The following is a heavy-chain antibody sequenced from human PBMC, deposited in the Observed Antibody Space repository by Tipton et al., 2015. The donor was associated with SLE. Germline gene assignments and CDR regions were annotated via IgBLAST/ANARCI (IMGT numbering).Heavy chain of an antibody. CDR2: IYTSGST. V-gene: IGHV4-4*08. Sequence: LRLSCTVSGGSISSYYWSWIRQPPGKGLEWIGYIYTSGSTNYNPSLKSRVTISVDTSKNQFSLKLSSVTAADTAVYYCARGYCSSTSCYGVDYYFDYWGQGTLVTVSS. D-gene: IGHD2-2*01. CDR1: GGSISSYY. J-gene: IGHJ4*02. CDR3: ARGYCSSTSCYGVDYYFDY.